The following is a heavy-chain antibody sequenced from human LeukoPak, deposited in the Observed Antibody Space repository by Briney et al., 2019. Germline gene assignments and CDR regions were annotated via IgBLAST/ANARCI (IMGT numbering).Heavy chain of an antibody. Sequence: PGGSLRLSCAASGFTFSSYAMSWVRQAPGKGLQWVSGISGSGDNTYYADSVKGRFTISRDNAKNSLYLQMNSLRAEDTAVYYCAREVVIVPDYFYYGLDVWGQGTTVTVSS. V-gene: IGHV3-23*01. D-gene: IGHD2/OR15-2a*01. CDR2: ISGSGDNT. J-gene: IGHJ6*02. CDR3: AREVVIVPDYFYYGLDV. CDR1: GFTFSSYA.